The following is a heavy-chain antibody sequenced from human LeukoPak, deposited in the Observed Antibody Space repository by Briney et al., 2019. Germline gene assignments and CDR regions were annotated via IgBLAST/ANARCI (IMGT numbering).Heavy chain of an antibody. J-gene: IGHJ4*02. V-gene: IGHV3-7*03. Sequence: PGGSLRLSCAASGFTMRNHWMSWVRQAPGKGLEWVANIKEDGSRKNYMDSAKGRFTISRDNTKNSLYLQMNSLRAEDTAVYYCATPLDYYDSSGYHQGGDWGQGTLVTVSS. D-gene: IGHD3-22*01. CDR1: GFTMRNHW. CDR2: IKEDGSRK. CDR3: ATPLDYYDSSGYHQGGD.